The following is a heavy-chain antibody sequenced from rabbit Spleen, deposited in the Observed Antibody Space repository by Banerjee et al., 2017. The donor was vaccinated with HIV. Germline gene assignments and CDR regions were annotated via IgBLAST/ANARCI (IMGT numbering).Heavy chain of an antibody. CDR1: GFSFSNNYY. J-gene: IGHJ3*01. D-gene: IGHD2-1*01. CDR2: IYTAGGTT. V-gene: IGHV1S43*01. Sequence: QEQLEESGGGLVKPEGSLTLTCTASGFSFSNNYYMCWVRQAPGKGLEWIGLIYTAGGTTDYASWVNGRFTISSDNAQNTVDLQMNSLTAADTATYFCARARDTYDDVGDYARLDLWGPGTLVTVS. CDR3: ARARDTYDDVGDYARLDL.